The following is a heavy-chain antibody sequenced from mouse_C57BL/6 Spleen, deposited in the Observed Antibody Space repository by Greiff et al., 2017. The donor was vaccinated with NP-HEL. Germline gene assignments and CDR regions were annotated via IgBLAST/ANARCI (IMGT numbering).Heavy chain of an antibody. Sequence: VQVVESGAELARPGASVKLSCKASGYTFTSYGISWVKQRTGQGLEWIGEIYPRSGNTYYNEKFKGKATLTADKSSSTAYMELRSLTSEDSAVYFCARNRNYGSSYYFDYWGQGTTLTVSS. CDR2: IYPRSGNT. CDR1: GYTFTSYG. V-gene: IGHV1-81*01. D-gene: IGHD1-1*01. CDR3: ARNRNYGSSYYFDY. J-gene: IGHJ2*01.